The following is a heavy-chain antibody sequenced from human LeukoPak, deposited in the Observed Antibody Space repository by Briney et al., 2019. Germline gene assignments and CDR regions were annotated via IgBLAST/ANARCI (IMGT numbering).Heavy chain of an antibody. CDR2: IYYSGST. D-gene: IGHD5-18*01. CDR3: ARVRGYSYGLPDY. J-gene: IGHJ4*02. V-gene: IGHV4-39*01. Sequence: SETLSLTCTVSGGSINSRTYYWGWIRQPPGKGLEWIGSIYYSGSTYYNPSLKSRVTISVDTSKNQFSLKLSSVTAADTAVYYCARVRGYSYGLPDYWGQGTLVTVSS. CDR1: GGSINSRTYY.